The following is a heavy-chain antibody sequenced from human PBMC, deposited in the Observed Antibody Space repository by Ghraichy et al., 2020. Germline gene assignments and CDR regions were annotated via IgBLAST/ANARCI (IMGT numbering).Heavy chain of an antibody. V-gene: IGHV1-3*01. CDR3: ARESVWSGMYFPEY. J-gene: IGHJ4*02. CDR1: GYTFRSYN. Sequence: ASVKVSCKASGYTFRSYNLHWVRQAPGQRLEWMGWINVGNGDTKYSQNFQGRVTMTRDTSASAGYMELSSLRSEDTAVYYCARESVWSGMYFPEYWGQGTLVTVSS. CDR2: INVGNGDT. D-gene: IGHD3-3*01.